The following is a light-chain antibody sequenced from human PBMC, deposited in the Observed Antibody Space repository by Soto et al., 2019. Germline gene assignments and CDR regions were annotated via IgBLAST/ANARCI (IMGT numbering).Light chain of an antibody. CDR2: DVS. J-gene: IGLJ1*01. CDR3: SSYTSSSTYV. V-gene: IGLV2-14*01. CDR1: SGDVGGYNY. Sequence: QSALTQPASVSGSPGQSITISCTGTSGDVGGYNYVSWYQQHPGKAPKLMIYDVSNRPSGVSNRFSGSKSGNAASLTISGLQAGDEADYYCSSYTSSSTYVFGTGTKVTVL.